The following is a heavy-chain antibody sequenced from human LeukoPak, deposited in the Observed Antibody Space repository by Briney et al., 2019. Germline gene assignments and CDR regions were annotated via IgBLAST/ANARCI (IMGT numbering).Heavy chain of an antibody. V-gene: IGHV1-46*01. J-gene: IGHJ6*03. CDR2: INPSGGST. CDR3: ARVGSDYMDV. Sequence: GASVKVSCKVSGYTLTELSMHWVRQAPGQGLEWMGIINPSGGSTSYAQKFQGRVTMTRDTSTSTVYMELSSLRSEDTAVYHCARVGSDYMDVWGKGTTVTVSS. CDR1: GYTLTELS. D-gene: IGHD3-10*01.